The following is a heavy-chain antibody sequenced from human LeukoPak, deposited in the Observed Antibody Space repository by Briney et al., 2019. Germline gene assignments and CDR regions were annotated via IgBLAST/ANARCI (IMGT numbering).Heavy chain of an antibody. CDR3: ATHSYYYGSGSYPHYLDY. D-gene: IGHD3-10*01. CDR2: INWNGETT. J-gene: IGHJ4*02. Sequence: GGSLRLSCAASGFSFEDNGMSWVRQAPGEGLEWVSGINWNGETTGYVDSVKGRFTISRDNAKNSLYLQMNSLRAEDTALYYCATHSYYYGSGSYPHYLDYWGQGTLVTVSS. V-gene: IGHV3-20*04. CDR1: GFSFEDNG.